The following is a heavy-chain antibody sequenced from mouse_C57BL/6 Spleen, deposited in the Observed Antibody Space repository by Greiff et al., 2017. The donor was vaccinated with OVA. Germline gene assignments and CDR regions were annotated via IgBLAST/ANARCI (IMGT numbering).Heavy chain of an antibody. J-gene: IGHJ1*03. CDR1: GYTFTSYW. CDR3: AWYYGSSPGV. Sequence: QVQLQQPGAELVRPGTSVKLSCKASGYTFTSYWMHWVKQRPGQGLEWIGVIDPSDSYTNYNQKFKGKATLTVDTSSSTAYMQLSSLTSEDSAVYYCAWYYGSSPGVWGTGTTVTVSS. D-gene: IGHD1-1*01. CDR2: IDPSDSYT. V-gene: IGHV1-59*01.